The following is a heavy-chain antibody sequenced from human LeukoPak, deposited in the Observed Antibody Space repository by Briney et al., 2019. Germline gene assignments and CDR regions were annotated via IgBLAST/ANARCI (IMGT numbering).Heavy chain of an antibody. V-gene: IGHV4-59*01. J-gene: IGHJ3*02. CDR1: GGSIRSYY. CDR2: IYYSGST. D-gene: IGHD5-24*01. Sequence: PSETLSLTCTVSGGSIRSYYWSWIRQPPGKGLEWIGYIYYSGSTNYNPSLKSRVTISVDTSKNQFSLKLSSVTAADTAVYYCARGLLDGYTHPAAFDIWGQGTMVTVSS. CDR3: ARGLLDGYTHPAAFDI.